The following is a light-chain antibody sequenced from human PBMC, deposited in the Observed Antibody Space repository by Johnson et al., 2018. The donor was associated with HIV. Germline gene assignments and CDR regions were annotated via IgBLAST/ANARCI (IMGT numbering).Light chain of an antibody. J-gene: IGLJ1*01. V-gene: IGLV1-51*02. CDR3: GTWDTRLSVLFV. CDR1: SSNIGKNS. Sequence: QSVLTQPPSVSAAPGQKVTIPCSGSSSNIGKNSVSWYQQLPGTAPKLLIYESNKRPSGIPDRFSGSKSGTSATLGITGLQTGEEADYYCGTWDTRLSVLFVFGSGTKVTVL. CDR2: ESN.